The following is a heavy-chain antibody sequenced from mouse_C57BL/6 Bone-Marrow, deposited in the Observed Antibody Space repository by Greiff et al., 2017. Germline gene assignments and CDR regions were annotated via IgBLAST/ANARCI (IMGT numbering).Heavy chain of an antibody. CDR2: INPSNGGT. Sequence: VQLQQPGTELVKPGASVKLSCMASGYTFTSYWMHWVKQRPGQGLEWIGNINPSNGGTNYNEKFKSKATLTVDKSSSTAYMQLSSLTSEDSAVYYCARVVATRDYAMDYWGQGTSVTVSS. J-gene: IGHJ4*01. CDR3: ARVVATRDYAMDY. D-gene: IGHD1-1*01. CDR1: GYTFTSYW. V-gene: IGHV1-53*01.